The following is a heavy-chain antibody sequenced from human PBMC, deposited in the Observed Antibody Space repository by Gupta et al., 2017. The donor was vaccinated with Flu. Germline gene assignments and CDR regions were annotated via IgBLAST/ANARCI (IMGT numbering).Heavy chain of an antibody. CDR3: ARPYSYGNWFFVL. J-gene: IGHJ2*01. CDR2: ISGTARTI. Sequence: RQAPGKGREWVSHISGTARTINDADSVKGRFTISRDNAKNSLYLQMNNLRADDTAVYYCARPYSYGNWFFVLWGRGTLVSVSS. V-gene: IGHV3-11*01. D-gene: IGHD5-18*01.